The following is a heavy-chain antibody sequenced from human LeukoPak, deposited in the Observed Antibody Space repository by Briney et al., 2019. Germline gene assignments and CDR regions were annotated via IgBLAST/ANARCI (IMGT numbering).Heavy chain of an antibody. CDR2: ISSSSSYI. CDR3: ARGYCSGGSCSHGMDV. J-gene: IGHJ6*02. Sequence: PGGSLRLSCAASGFTFSSYSMNRVRQAPGKGLEWVSSISSSSSYIYYADSVKGRFTISRDNAKNSLYLQMNSLRAEDTAVYYCARGYCSGGSCSHGMDVWGQGTTVTVSS. D-gene: IGHD2-15*01. V-gene: IGHV3-21*01. CDR1: GFTFSSYS.